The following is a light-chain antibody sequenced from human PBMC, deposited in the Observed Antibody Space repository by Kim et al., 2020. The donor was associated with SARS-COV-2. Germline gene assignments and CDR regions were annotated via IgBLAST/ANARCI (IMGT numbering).Light chain of an antibody. CDR3: QQYNNWPPYT. CDR1: QSVSNN. V-gene: IGKV3-15*01. CDR2: GAS. J-gene: IGKJ2*01. Sequence: VAPGERATLYCRASQSVSNNLAWYQQKPGQAPRLLIYGASTRATGIPARFSGSGSGTEFTLTISSLQSEEFAVYYCQQYNNWPPYTFGQGTKLEI.